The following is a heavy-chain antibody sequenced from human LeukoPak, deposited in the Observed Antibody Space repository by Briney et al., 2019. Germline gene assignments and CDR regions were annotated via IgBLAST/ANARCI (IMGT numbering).Heavy chain of an antibody. CDR3: ARGTTALMDV. CDR1: GFTFNSYS. D-gene: IGHD2-21*02. CDR2: ISTSSSYI. J-gene: IGHJ6*03. V-gene: IGHV3-21*01. Sequence: GGSLRLSCAASGFTFNSYSMNWVRQAPGKGLEWVSSISTSSSYIYYADSVKGRFTISRDNAKNSLYLQMNSLRAEDTAVYYCARGTTALMDVWGKGTTVTVSS.